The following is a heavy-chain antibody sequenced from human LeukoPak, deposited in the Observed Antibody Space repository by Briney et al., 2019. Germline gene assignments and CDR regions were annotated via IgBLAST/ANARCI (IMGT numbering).Heavy chain of an antibody. CDR1: GFTFGSYG. CDR2: ISYDGGTK. D-gene: IGHD3-22*01. V-gene: IGHV3-30-3*01. CDR3: ARDRSGYYSTDY. J-gene: IGHJ4*02. Sequence: GGSLRLSCAASGFTFGSYGVHWVRQAPGKGLEWVTYISYDGGTKYYADSVTGRFTIFRDNSKNTVSLQMDSLTVEDTAVYYCARDRSGYYSTDYWGQGTLVTVSS.